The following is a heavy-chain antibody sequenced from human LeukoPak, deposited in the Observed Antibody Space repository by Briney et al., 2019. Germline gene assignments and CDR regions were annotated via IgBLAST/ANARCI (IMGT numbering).Heavy chain of an antibody. D-gene: IGHD4-17*01. V-gene: IGHV4-30-2*01. J-gene: IGHJ3*02. CDR1: GGSISSGGYS. CDR3: ASMLDYGYDAFDI. CDR2: IYHSGST. Sequence: PSETLSLTCAVSGGSISSGGYSWSWLRQPPGKGLEWIGYIYHSGSTYYNPSLKSRVTISVDRSKNQFSLKLSSVTAADTAVYYCASMLDYGYDAFDIWGQGTMVTVSS.